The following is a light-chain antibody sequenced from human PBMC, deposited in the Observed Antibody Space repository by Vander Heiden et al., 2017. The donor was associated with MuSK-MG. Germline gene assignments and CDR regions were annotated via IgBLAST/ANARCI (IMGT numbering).Light chain of an antibody. CDR1: QGISNS. CDR2: AAS. J-gene: IGKJ3*01. CDR3: QQDDSTPFT. Sequence: DIQMTQSPSSLSASAGDRVTITCRASQGISNSLAWYQQKPGKAPKLLLYAASRLESGVPSRFSGSGSGTDYTLTISRLQPEDFATYYCQQDDSTPFTFGHGTKVXIK. V-gene: IGKV1-NL1*01.